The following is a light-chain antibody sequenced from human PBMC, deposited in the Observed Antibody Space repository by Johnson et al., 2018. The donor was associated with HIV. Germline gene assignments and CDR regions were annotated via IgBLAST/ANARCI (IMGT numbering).Light chain of an antibody. J-gene: IGLJ1*01. Sequence: QSVLTQPPSVSAAPGQKVTISCFGSSSNIGNNYVSWYQHLPGTAPKLLIYDNNKRPSGIPDRFSGSKSGTSATLGITGLQTGDEADYYCGTWDSSLSAEVFGTGTKVTVL. CDR3: GTWDSSLSAEV. CDR2: DNN. V-gene: IGLV1-51*01. CDR1: SSNIGNNY.